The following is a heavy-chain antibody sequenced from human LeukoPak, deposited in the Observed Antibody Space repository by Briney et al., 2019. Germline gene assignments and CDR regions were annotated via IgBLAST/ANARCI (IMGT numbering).Heavy chain of an antibody. CDR1: GFTFSSYA. J-gene: IGHJ4*02. CDR2: ISGSGGST. V-gene: IGHV3-23*01. Sequence: GGSLRLSCAASGFTFSSYAMSWVRQAPGKGLEWVSAISGSGGSTYYADSVKGRFTISRDNSKSALYLQMNSLRAEDTAVYYCAKDWGYYDSSGYYYDEVYFDYWGQGTLVTVSS. CDR3: AKDWGYYDSSGYYYDEVYFDY. D-gene: IGHD3-22*01.